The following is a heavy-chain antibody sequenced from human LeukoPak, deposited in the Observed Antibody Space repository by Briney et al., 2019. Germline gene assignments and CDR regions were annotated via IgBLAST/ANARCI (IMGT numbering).Heavy chain of an antibody. CDR3: ARDALYCSSTSCYRYWYFDL. D-gene: IGHD2-2*01. J-gene: IGHJ2*01. CDR1: GGSISGYY. V-gene: IGHV4-4*07. CDR2: IYTSGNT. Sequence: PSETLSLTCTVSGGSISGYYWNWVRQPAGKGLEWIGRIYTSGNTNYNPSLKSRVTMSVDTSKNQFSLKLSSVTAADMAVYYCARDALYCSSTSCYRYWYFDLWGRGTLVTVSS.